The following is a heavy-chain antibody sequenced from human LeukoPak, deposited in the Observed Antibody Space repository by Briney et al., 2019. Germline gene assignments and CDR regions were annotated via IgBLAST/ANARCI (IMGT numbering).Heavy chain of an antibody. CDR1: GFTVSSNY. D-gene: IGHD2-21*02. J-gene: IGHJ4*02. CDR2: IYSGGNT. Sequence: PGGSLRVSCAASGFTVSSNYMSWVRQAPGKGLEWVSVIYSGGNTYYADSVKGRFTISRDSSTNTLYLQMNSLRAEDTAVYYCARGGSDCGGDCYLDYWAQGTLVTVSS. CDR3: ARGGSDCGGDCYLDY. V-gene: IGHV3-53*01.